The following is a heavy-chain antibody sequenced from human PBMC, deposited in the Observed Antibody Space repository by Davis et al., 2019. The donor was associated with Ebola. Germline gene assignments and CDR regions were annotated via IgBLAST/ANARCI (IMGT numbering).Heavy chain of an antibody. CDR3: VKDDVTAGRFNY. J-gene: IGHJ4*02. CDR1: GGSINSGSFS. Sequence: SETLSLTCTVSGGSINSGSFSWNWIRQPPGRGLEWIGYIYHIGSPYYNPSLQSRVSMSVDRSKEQFSLRLSSVTAADTAMYYCVKDDVTAGRFNYWGQGSLVTVSS. D-gene: IGHD1-20*01. CDR2: IYHIGSP. V-gene: IGHV4-30-2*01.